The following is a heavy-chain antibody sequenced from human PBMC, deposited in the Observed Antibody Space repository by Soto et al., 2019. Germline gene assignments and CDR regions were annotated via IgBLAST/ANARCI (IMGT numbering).Heavy chain of an antibody. V-gene: IGHV1-69*12. J-gene: IGHJ6*02. CDR3: ARDKDRAQLGGNYYYILDV. CDR1: GGTFSNSA. D-gene: IGHD3-3*02. Sequence: QVQLEQSGAEVKKPGSSVMVSCKASGGTFSNSAISWVRQAPGQGLEWMGGIMPIFRTPDYAQKFQGRVSITADESTTTAYMELSGLKPDDTAVYYCARDKDRAQLGGNYYYILDVSGQGTTVTVSS. CDR2: IMPIFRTP.